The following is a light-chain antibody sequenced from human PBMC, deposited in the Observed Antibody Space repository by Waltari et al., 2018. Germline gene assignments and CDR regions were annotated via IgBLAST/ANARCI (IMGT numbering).Light chain of an antibody. CDR2: DVT. CDR3: CSYADGNTYV. Sequence: QSALTQPRSVSGSPGQSVTIFCNGTGSDVGACMYVSWYQYRPGEAPKVMIYDVTYRPSGVPDRFSGSKSGNTASLTISGLQTEDEADYFCCSYADGNTYVFGSVTKVTVL. V-gene: IGLV2-11*01. CDR1: GSDVGACMY. J-gene: IGLJ1*01.